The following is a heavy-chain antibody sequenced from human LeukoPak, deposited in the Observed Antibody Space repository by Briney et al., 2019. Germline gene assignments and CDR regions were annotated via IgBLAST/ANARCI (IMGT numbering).Heavy chain of an antibody. CDR1: GGTFSSYA. V-gene: IGHV1-18*01. CDR3: AGKSIGGLDAFDI. CDR2: ISAYNGNT. D-gene: IGHD2-21*01. J-gene: IGHJ3*02. Sequence: GASVKVSCKASGGTFSSYAISWVRQAPGQGLEWMGWISAYNGNTNYAQKLQGRVTMTTDTSTSTAYMELRSLRSDDTAVYYCAGKSIGGLDAFDIWGQGTMVTVSS.